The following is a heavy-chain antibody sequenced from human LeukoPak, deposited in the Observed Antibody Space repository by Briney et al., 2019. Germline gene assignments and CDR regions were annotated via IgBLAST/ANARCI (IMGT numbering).Heavy chain of an antibody. V-gene: IGHV3-11*04. CDR1: GFTFSDYY. CDR2: ISSSGSTM. CDR3: ARAYYYDSSGYYPDAFDI. D-gene: IGHD3-22*01. J-gene: IGHJ3*02. Sequence: GGSLRLSCAASGFTFSDYYMSWIRQAPGKGLEWVSYISSSGSTMYYADSVKGRFTISRDNAKNSLYLQMNSLRAEDTAVYYCARAYYYDSSGYYPDAFDIWGQGTMVTVSS.